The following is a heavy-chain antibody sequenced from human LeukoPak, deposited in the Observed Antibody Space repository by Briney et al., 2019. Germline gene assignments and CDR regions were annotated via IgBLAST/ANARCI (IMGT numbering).Heavy chain of an antibody. D-gene: IGHD3-10*01. Sequence: GGSLRLSCAASGFTFSSYSMNWVRQAPGKGLEWVSYISSSSSTIYYADSVKGRFTISRDNAKNSLYLQMNSLRAEDTAVYYCARELESRKEGSPTFDYWGQGTLVTVSS. J-gene: IGHJ4*02. CDR2: ISSSSSTI. CDR1: GFTFSSYS. CDR3: ARELESRKEGSPTFDY. V-gene: IGHV3-48*01.